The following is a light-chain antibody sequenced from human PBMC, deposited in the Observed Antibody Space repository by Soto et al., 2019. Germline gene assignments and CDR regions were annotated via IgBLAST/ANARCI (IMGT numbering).Light chain of an antibody. Sequence: EIVLTQSPGTLSLSPGERATLSCRASQSVSDNYLAWYQQKPGQAPWLLIYGAFTRATGIPDRFSGSGSGTDFSLTISRLEPEDFAVYYCQQYGSSPPWTFGQGTTVEIK. CDR1: QSVSDNY. J-gene: IGKJ1*01. CDR2: GAF. V-gene: IGKV3-20*01. CDR3: QQYGSSPPWT.